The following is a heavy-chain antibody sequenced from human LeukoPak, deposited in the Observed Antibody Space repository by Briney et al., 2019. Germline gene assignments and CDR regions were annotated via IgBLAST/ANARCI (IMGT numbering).Heavy chain of an antibody. CDR3: AKDRLELGDWFDP. D-gene: IGHD1-1*01. V-gene: IGHV3-23*01. CDR1: GFTFSSYA. J-gene: IGHJ5*02. Sequence: GGALRPSCAASGFTFSSYAMSWVRPAPGEGVGWVSAISGSGGSTYYADSVKGRFTISRDNSKNTLYLQMNSLRAGDTAVYYCAKDRLELGDWFDPWGQGTLVTVSS. CDR2: ISGSGGST.